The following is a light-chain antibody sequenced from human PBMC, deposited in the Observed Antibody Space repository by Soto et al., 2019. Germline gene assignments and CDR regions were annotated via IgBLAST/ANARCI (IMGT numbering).Light chain of an antibody. CDR3: QQYNDWPT. J-gene: IGKJ1*01. CDR1: QSVSSN. Sequence: EIVLTQSPGTLSLSPWQRATLSCRASQSVSSNYLAWYQQKPGQAPRLLIYGASSRATGIPARFSGSGSGTEFTLTISSLQSEDFAVYYCQQYNDWPTFGQGTKVDIK. V-gene: IGKV3D-15*01. CDR2: GAS.